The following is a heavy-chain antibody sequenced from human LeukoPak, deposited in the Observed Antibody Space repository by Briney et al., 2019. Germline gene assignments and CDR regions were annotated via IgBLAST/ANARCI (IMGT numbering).Heavy chain of an antibody. Sequence: SETLSLTYTVSGGSISSYYWSWIRQPPGKGLEWIGYIYYSGSTNYNPSLKSRVTISVDTSKNQFSLKLSSVTAADTAVYYCAREAGYSSSMDAFDIWGQGTMVIVSS. D-gene: IGHD6-13*01. CDR2: IYYSGST. CDR3: AREAGYSSSMDAFDI. J-gene: IGHJ3*02. V-gene: IGHV4-59*12. CDR1: GGSISSYY.